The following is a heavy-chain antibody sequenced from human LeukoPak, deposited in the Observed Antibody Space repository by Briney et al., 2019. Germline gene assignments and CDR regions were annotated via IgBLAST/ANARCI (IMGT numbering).Heavy chain of an antibody. CDR1: GFTFSSYW. J-gene: IGHJ6*02. CDR2: KKQDGSEK. V-gene: IGHV3-7*03. D-gene: IGHD2-15*01. CDR3: AREGSGGGYYYYGMDV. Sequence: GGSLRLSCAASGFTFSSYWMSWVRQAPGKGLEWVANKKQDGSEKYYVDSVKGRFTISRDNAKNSLYLQMNSLRAEDTAVYYCAREGSGGGYYYYGMDVWGQGTTVTVSS.